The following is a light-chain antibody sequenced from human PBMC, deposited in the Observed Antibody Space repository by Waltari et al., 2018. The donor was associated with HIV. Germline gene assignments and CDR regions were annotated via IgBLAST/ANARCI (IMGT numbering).Light chain of an antibody. V-gene: IGLV2-23*02. CDR1: SSDVGRYNL. CDR2: EVT. J-gene: IGLJ2*01. Sequence: QSALTQPASVSGSPGQSITISCTGTSSDVGRYNLVSWYQQYPGKVPKLMIYEVTKRPSGVSNRFSGSKSGNTASLTISGLQAEDEANYYCCSYTGTNPFLLFGGGTKLTVL. CDR3: CSYTGTNPFLL.